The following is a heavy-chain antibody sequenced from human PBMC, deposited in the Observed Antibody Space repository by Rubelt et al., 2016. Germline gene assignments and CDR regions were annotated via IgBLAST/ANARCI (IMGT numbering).Heavy chain of an antibody. J-gene: IGHJ4*02. D-gene: IGHD4-17*01. CDR1: GFTFKTHW. Sequence: GGLVKPGGSLRLYCAASGFTFKTHWMHWVRQAPGKGLVWVSYITNDGNGATYADSVKGRFTISRDNSRNMLYLQMNNLRAEDTAVYYCAKRHLYGDYSFDYWGQGTLVTVSS. CDR2: ITNDGNGA. CDR3: AKRHLYGDYSFDY. V-gene: IGHV3-74*01.